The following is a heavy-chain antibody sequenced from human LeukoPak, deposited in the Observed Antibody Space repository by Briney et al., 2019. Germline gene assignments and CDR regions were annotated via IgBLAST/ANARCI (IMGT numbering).Heavy chain of an antibody. CDR3: TRCSTGTRLYYFDY. J-gene: IGHJ4*02. CDR1: GGSISSSSYY. D-gene: IGHD1/OR15-1a*01. CDR2: SRNKANSYTT. Sequence: LSLTCTVSGGSISSSSYYWGWIRQPPGKGLEWVGRSRNKANSYTTEYAASVRGRFTISRDESKNLLYLQMNSLKTEDTAVYYCTRCSTGTRLYYFDYWGQGTLVTVSS. V-gene: IGHV3-72*01.